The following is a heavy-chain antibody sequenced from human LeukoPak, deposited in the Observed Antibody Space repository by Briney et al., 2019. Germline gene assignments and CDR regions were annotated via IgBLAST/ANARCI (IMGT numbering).Heavy chain of an antibody. CDR3: ARATTHYYYYYYMDV. D-gene: IGHD1-1*01. V-gene: IGHV4-4*02. Sequence: SETLSLTCAVSGGSISSSNWWSWVRQPPGKGLEWIGEIYHSGSTNYNPSLKSRVTISVDKSKNQFSLKLSSVTAADTAVYYCARATTHYYYYYYMDVWGKGTTVTVSS. CDR1: GGSISSSNW. CDR2: IYHSGST. J-gene: IGHJ6*03.